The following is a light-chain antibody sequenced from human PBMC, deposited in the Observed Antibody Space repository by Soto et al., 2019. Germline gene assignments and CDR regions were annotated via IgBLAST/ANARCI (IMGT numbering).Light chain of an antibody. CDR2: YAS. V-gene: IGKV3-15*01. CDR1: QSVGSN. CDR3: QQYNNCPGT. Sequence: RVMTQSPATLSVSPGDRATLSCRASQSVGSNLAWYQQKPGQVHRLLIYYASTRATGSPARFSGSGSGTQFTLTITSLQSEDFAVYYCQQYNNCPGTFGQGHKVEIK. J-gene: IGKJ1*01.